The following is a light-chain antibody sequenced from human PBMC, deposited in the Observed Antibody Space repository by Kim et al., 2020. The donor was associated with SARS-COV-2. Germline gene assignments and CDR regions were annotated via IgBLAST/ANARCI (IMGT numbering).Light chain of an antibody. Sequence: ASVGDRVTITCRASQSISSWLAWYQQKPGKAPKLLIYKASSLESGVPSRFSGSGSGTEFTLTISSLQPDDFTTYYCQQYNSYPWTFGQGTKVDIK. CDR1: QSISSW. J-gene: IGKJ1*01. V-gene: IGKV1-5*03. CDR2: KAS. CDR3: QQYNSYPWT.